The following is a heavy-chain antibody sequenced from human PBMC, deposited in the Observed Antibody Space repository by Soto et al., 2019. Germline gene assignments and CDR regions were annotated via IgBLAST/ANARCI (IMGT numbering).Heavy chain of an antibody. CDR1: GYTFTSYG. Sequence: QVHLVQSGAEVKKPGASVKVSCKASGYTFTSYGITWVRQAPGQGLEWMGWISAHNGNTDYAQKLQGRVIVTRDTSTSTAYMELRRLRSADTAVYYCARGRYGDYGGQGALVTVSS. J-gene: IGHJ4*02. CDR3: ARGRYGDY. D-gene: IGHD1-1*01. CDR2: ISAHNGNT. V-gene: IGHV1-18*01.